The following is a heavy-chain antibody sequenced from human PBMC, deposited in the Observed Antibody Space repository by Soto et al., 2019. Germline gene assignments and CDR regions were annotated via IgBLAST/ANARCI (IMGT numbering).Heavy chain of an antibody. CDR1: GYNFATYW. J-gene: IGHJ5*02. CDR2: XXXXXXXX. CDR3: ARHGFYGDYASNYFDP. D-gene: IGHD4-17*01. V-gene: IGHV5-51*01. Sequence: PGESLKIYCQASGYNFATYWIAWVRQMPGKGLEXXXXXXXXXXXXXXXPSFQGQVTFSADKSISTAYLHWSSLKASDTAMYYCARHGFYGDYASNYFDPWGQGTLVTVSS.